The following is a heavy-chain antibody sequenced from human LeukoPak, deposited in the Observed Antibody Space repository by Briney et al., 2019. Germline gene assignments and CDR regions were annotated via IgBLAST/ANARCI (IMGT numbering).Heavy chain of an antibody. J-gene: IGHJ4*02. D-gene: IGHD6-19*01. Sequence: GGSLRLSCAASGFTFSSYSMNWVRQAPGKGLEWVSSISSSSYIYYADSVKGRFTISRDDAKNSLYLQMNSLRAEDTAVYYCARGAQGAVAGDYWGQGTLVTVSS. CDR1: GFTFSSYS. CDR2: ISSSSYI. V-gene: IGHV3-21*01. CDR3: ARGAQGAVAGDY.